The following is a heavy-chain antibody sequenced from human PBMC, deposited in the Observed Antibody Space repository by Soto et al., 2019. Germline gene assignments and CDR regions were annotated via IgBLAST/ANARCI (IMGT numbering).Heavy chain of an antibody. CDR2: ISGSGGST. J-gene: IGHJ4*02. D-gene: IGHD3-22*01. Sequence: EVQLLESGGGLVQPGGSLRLSCAASGFTFSSYAMSWVRQAPGKGLEWVSAISGSGGSTYYADSVKGRFTISRDNSKNTLYLQMNILRAEDTAVYYCAKDPLYITMIVGVRPEHYWGQGTLVTVSS. CDR1: GFTFSSYA. CDR3: AKDPLYITMIVGVRPEHY. V-gene: IGHV3-23*01.